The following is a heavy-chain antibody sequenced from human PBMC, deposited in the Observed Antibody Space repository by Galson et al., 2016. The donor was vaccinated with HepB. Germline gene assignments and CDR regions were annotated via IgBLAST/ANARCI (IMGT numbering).Heavy chain of an antibody. V-gene: IGHV1-69*13. Sequence: SVKVSCKASGGMFSSYAISWVRQAPGRGLEWMGGIIPMFGTANYAQKFQGRVTITADESTSTAYMELSSLRSEDTAVYYCARDRFVSGGSAVAWGQGTLVTVSS. CDR3: ARDRFVSGGSAVA. CDR1: GGMFSSYA. CDR2: IIPMFGTA. D-gene: IGHD6-19*01. J-gene: IGHJ4*02.